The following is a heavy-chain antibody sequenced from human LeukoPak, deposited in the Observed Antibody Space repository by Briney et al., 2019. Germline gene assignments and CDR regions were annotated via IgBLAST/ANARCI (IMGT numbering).Heavy chain of an antibody. J-gene: IGHJ4*02. CDR2: INPNSGVT. CDR1: GYTFTSYY. V-gene: IGHV1-2*02. CDR3: ARPDYGGNSGDLAY. Sequence: ASVKVSCKASGYTFTSYYMHWVRQAPGQGLEWMGWINPNSGVTNSAQRFQGRVTMTRDTSISTAYMELSSLRSDDTAVYYCARPDYGGNSGDLAYWGQGTLVTVSS. D-gene: IGHD4-23*01.